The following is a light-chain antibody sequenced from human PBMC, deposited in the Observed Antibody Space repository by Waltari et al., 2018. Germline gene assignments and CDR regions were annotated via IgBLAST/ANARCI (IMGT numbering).Light chain of an antibody. J-gene: IGLJ1*01. CDR3: CSYAGSATPYV. CDR1: SRDVGRYNL. V-gene: IGLV2-23*02. CDR2: EVT. Sequence: QSALTQPASVSGSPGQSITISCTGTSRDVGRYNLVAWYQPHPGKAPKLMIFEVTKRPSGVSNRFSGSTSGNTASLTISGLQAEDEADYYCCSYAGSATPYVFGTGTKVTVL.